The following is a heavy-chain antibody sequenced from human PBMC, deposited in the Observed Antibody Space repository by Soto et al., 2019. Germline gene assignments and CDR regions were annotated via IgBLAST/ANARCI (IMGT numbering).Heavy chain of an antibody. J-gene: IGHJ3*02. CDR2: IWYDGSNK. Sequence: GGSLRLSCAASGFTFSSYGMHWVRQAPGKGLEWVAVIWYDGSNKYYADSVKGRFTISRDNSKNTLYLQMNSLRAEDTAVYYCARDSHTIFGVVTQSGAFDIWGQGTMVTVSS. CDR3: ARDSHTIFGVVTQSGAFDI. CDR1: GFTFSSYG. D-gene: IGHD3-3*01. V-gene: IGHV3-33*01.